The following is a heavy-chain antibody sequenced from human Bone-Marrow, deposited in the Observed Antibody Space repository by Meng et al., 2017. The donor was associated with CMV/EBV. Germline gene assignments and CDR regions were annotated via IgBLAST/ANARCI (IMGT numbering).Heavy chain of an antibody. Sequence: SLKISCAASGFTFDDYAMHWVRQVPGKGLEWVSGISWNTGSIAYADSVKGRFTISRDNIKNSLYLQMNSLRAEDTALYYCAKDGSELELRGWGQGTLVTVSS. D-gene: IGHD1-7*01. J-gene: IGHJ4*02. CDR2: ISWNTGSI. V-gene: IGHV3-9*01. CDR3: AKDGSELELRG. CDR1: GFTFDDYA.